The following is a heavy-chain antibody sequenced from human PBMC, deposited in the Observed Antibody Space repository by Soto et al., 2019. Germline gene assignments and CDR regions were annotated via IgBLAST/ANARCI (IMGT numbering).Heavy chain of an antibody. D-gene: IGHD3-16*01. V-gene: IGHV1-3*01. Sequence: QVQLVQSGAEVKKPGASVKVSCKASGYTFTSYARHWVRQAPGQRLEWMGWINAGNGNTKYSQKFQGRVTITRDTSASTAYMELSSLRSEDTAVYYCARTTRGIYYYYMDVWGKGTTVTVSS. CDR1: GYTFTSYA. J-gene: IGHJ6*03. CDR2: INAGNGNT. CDR3: ARTTRGIYYYYMDV.